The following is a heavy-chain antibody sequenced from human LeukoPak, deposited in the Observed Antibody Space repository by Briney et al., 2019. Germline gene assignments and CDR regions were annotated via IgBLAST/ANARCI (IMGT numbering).Heavy chain of an antibody. J-gene: IGHJ3*02. V-gene: IGHV1-18*01. CDR3: XXGXXGYSYVPYAFDI. CDR2: ISAYNGNT. CDR1: GYTFTSYG. Sequence: ASVKVSCKASGYTFTSYGISWVRQAPGQGLEWMGWISAYNGNTNYAQKLQGRVTMTTDTSTSTAYMELRSLRSDDTAVYYCXXGXXGYSYVPYAFDIWGQGTMVTVSS. D-gene: IGHD5-18*01.